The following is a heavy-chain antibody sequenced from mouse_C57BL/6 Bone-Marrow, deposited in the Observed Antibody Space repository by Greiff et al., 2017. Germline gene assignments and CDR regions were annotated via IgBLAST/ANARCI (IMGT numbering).Heavy chain of an antibody. CDR1: GYAFTNYL. D-gene: IGHD1-1*01. CDR3: ARWGGSSPFDY. CDR2: INPGSGGT. J-gene: IGHJ2*01. Sequence: QVQLQQSGAELVRPGTSVKVSCKASGYAFTNYLIEWVKQRPGQGLEWIGVINPGSGGTNYNEKFKGKATLTAGQSSRTAYMQLSSLTSEDSAVYFCARWGGSSPFDYWGQGTTLTVSS. V-gene: IGHV1-54*01.